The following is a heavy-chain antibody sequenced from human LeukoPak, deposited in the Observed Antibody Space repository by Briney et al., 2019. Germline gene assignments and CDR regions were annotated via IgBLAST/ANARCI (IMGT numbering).Heavy chain of an antibody. CDR1: GFTFGDFV. J-gene: IGHJ4*02. Sequence: QPGRSLRLSCTASGFTFGDFVMSWFRQAPGKGLEWVGLIASNTYGGAADYAASVKGRFTISRDDSKSIAYLQMNSLKTEDTAIYYCARDRGASVWGQGIPVTVSS. CDR3: ARDRGASV. CDR2: IASNTYGGAA. V-gene: IGHV3-49*03. D-gene: IGHD3-10*01.